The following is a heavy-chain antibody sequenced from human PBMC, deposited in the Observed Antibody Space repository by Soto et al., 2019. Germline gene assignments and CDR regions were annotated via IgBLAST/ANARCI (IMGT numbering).Heavy chain of an antibody. CDR2: IYYSGST. V-gene: IGHV4-61*01. CDR3: AREFVLTGFYGMDV. CDR1: GGSVSSGSYY. Sequence: PSETLSLTCTVSGGSVSSGSYYWSWIRQPPGKGLEWIGYIYYSGSTNYNPCLKSRVTISVDTSKNQFSLKLSSVTAADTAVYYCAREFVLTGFYGMDVWGQGTTVTVSS. D-gene: IGHD3-9*01. J-gene: IGHJ6*02.